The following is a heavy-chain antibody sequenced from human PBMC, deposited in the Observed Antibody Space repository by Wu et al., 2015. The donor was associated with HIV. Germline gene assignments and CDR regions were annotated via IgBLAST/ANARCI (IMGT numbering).Heavy chain of an antibody. V-gene: IGHV1-69*12. CDR1: GGTFSSYA. CDR3: ARGMGGDYYDSSGSYMDV. D-gene: IGHD3-22*01. CDR2: IIPIFGTA. Sequence: QVQLVQSGAEVKKPGSSVKVSCKASGGTFSSYAISWVRQAPGQGLEWMGGIIPIFGTANYAQKFQGRVTITADESTSTAYMELSSLRSEDTAVYYCARGMGGDYYDSSGSYMDVWGKGDHGSPSP. J-gene: IGHJ6*03.